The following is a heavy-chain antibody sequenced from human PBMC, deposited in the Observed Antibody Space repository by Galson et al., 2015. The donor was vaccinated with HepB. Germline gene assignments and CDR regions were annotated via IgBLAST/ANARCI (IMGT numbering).Heavy chain of an antibody. Sequence: SLRLSCAASGFTFSSYSMNWVRQAPGKGLEWVSSISSSSSYIYYADSVKGRFIISRDNAKNSLYLQMNSLRAEDTAVYYCARSEGARCGMDVWGQGTTVTVSS. J-gene: IGHJ6*02. CDR3: ARSEGARCGMDV. CDR1: GFTFSSYS. D-gene: IGHD3-16*01. V-gene: IGHV3-21*01. CDR2: ISSSSSYI.